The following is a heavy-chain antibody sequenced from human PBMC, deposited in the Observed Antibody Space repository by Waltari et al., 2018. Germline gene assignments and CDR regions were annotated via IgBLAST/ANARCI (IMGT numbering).Heavy chain of an antibody. CDR3: ATRGTSGSYLRY. CDR1: GGTFSSYA. D-gene: IGHD1-26*01. CDR2: IIPSFGTA. J-gene: IGHJ4*02. V-gene: IGHV1-69*01. Sequence: QVQLVQSGAEVKKPGSSVKVSCKASGGTFSSYAISWVRQAPGQGLEWMGGIIPSFGTANYAQKFQGRVTITADESTSTAYMELSSVTAADTAVYYCATRGTSGSYLRYWGQGTLVTVSS.